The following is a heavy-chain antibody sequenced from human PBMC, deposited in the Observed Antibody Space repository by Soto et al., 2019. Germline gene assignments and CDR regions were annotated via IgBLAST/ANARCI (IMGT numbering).Heavy chain of an antibody. CDR1: GYTFISSG. Sequence: QVQLVQSGAEVKKPGASVKVSCKASGYTFISSGISWVRQAPGQGLEWMAWISSYNGDTNYAQKFQGRVTLTTDTSTSTAYMELRTLRSDDTAVYYCARERSTSNHLDYWSQGTLVTVSS. J-gene: IGHJ4*02. CDR2: ISSYNGDT. D-gene: IGHD4-4*01. CDR3: ARERSTSNHLDY. V-gene: IGHV1-18*01.